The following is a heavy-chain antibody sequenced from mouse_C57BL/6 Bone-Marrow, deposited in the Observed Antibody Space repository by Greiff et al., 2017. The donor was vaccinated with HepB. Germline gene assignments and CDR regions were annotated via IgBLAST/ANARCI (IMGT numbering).Heavy chain of an antibody. J-gene: IGHJ3*01. CDR3: ARWENWEGAY. CDR2: ISNLAYSI. CDR1: GFTFSDYG. Sequence: EVQRVESGGGLVQPGGSLKLSCAASGFTFSDYGMAWVRQAPRKGPEWVAFISNLAYSIYYADTVTGRFTISRENAKNTLYLEMSSLRSEDTAMYYCARWENWEGAYWGQGTLVTVSA. D-gene: IGHD4-1*01. V-gene: IGHV5-15*01.